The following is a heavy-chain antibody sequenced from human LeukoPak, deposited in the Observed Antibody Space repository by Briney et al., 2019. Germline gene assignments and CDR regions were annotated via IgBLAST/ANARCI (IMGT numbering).Heavy chain of an antibody. D-gene: IGHD3-10*01. CDR2: IKQDGSEK. CDR3: TRDTGSPPYYYYMDV. J-gene: IGHJ6*03. CDR1: GFTFSSYW. Sequence: GGSLRLSCAASGFTFSSYWMSWVRQAPGKGLEWVANIKQDGSEKYYVDSVRGRFTISRDNAKNSLYLQMNSLRAEDTAVYYCTRDTGSPPYYYYMDVWGKGTTVTVSS. V-gene: IGHV3-7*01.